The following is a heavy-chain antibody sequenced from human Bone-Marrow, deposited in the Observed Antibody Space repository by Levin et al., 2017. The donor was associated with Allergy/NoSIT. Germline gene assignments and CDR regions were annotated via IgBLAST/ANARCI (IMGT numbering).Heavy chain of an antibody. V-gene: IGHV3-21*01. CDR3: ARDIGQPDSYDYYFYGMDV. Sequence: GESLKISCTVSGFTFSIYSINWVRQAPGKGLEWVSSISSSGSDMYYVDSVRGRFTISRDNAKNSLTLQMNSLRAEDTAVYYCARDIGQPDSYDYYFYGMDVWGQGTTVTVSS. J-gene: IGHJ6*02. D-gene: IGHD1-26*01. CDR2: ISSSGSDM. CDR1: GFTFSIYS.